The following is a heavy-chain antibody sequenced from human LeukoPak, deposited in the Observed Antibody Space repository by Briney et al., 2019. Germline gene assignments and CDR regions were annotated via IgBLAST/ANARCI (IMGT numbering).Heavy chain of an antibody. V-gene: IGHV3-7*01. CDR2: IKQDGSEK. J-gene: IGHJ4*02. Sequence: GGSLRLSCAASGFTFSSYWMSWVRQAPGKGLEWVANIKQDGSEKYYVDSVKGRFTISRDNAKNSLYLQMNSLRAEDTAVYYCARDGEVLRFLEWLTYPDYWGQGTLVTVSS. D-gene: IGHD3-3*01. CDR1: GFTFSSYW. CDR3: ARDGEVLRFLEWLTYPDY.